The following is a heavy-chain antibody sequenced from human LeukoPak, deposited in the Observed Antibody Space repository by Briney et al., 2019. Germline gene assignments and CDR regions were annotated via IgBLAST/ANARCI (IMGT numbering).Heavy chain of an antibody. J-gene: IGHJ4*02. CDR1: GFTFSSYS. CDR2: ISSSSYI. V-gene: IGHV3-21*01. D-gene: IGHD3-22*01. Sequence: GGSLRLSCAASGFTFSSYSMNWVRQAPGKGLEWVSSISSSSYIYYADSVKGRFTISRDNAKNSLYLQMNSLRAEDTAVYYCARPYYYDSSLDYWGQGTLVTVSS. CDR3: ARPYYYDSSLDY.